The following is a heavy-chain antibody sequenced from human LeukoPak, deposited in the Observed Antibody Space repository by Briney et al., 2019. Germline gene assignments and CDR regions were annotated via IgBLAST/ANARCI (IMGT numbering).Heavy chain of an antibody. D-gene: IGHD4-23*01. CDR2: INGDGSTA. V-gene: IGHV3-74*01. Sequence: GGSLRLSCAASGFTISSSWMFWVRQVPGQGPVWVAHINGDGSTALYADSVEGRFTISRDNAKNTVFLQMNSLRAEDTAVYYCARVRGGNTRDLDYWGQGTLVTVSS. CDR3: ARVRGGNTRDLDY. J-gene: IGHJ4*02. CDR1: GFTISSSW.